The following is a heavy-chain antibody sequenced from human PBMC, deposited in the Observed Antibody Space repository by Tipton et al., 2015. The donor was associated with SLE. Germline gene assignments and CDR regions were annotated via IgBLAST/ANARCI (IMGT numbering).Heavy chain of an antibody. J-gene: IGHJ6*02. CDR2: INHRGST. Sequence: TLSLTCAVYGGSFSGYYWTWIRQPPGKGLEWIGEINHRGSTNYNPSLKSRVTISVDTSKNQFSLKLSSVTAADTAVYYCARAGQLGSDYYYYYGMDVWGQGTTVTVSS. CDR3: ARAGQLGSDYYYYYGMDV. V-gene: IGHV4-34*01. D-gene: IGHD5-18*01. CDR1: GGSFSGYY.